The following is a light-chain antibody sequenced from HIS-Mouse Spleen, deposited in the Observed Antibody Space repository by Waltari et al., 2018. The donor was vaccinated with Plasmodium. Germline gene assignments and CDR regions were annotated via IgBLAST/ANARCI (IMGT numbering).Light chain of an antibody. V-gene: IGLV3-25*03. CDR2: KDS. CDR1: AFPQHY. CDR3: QSADSSGTPNWV. J-gene: IGLJ3*02. Sequence: SYELTQPPSVSVSPGQTARLTCPGDAFPQHYAYCYQQKPGQAPVLVIYKDSERPSGIPERFSGSSSGTTVTLTISGVQAEDEADYYCQSADSSGTPNWVFGGGTKLTVL.